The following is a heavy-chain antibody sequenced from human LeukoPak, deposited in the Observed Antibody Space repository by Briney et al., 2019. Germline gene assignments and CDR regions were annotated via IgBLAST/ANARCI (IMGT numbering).Heavy chain of an antibody. CDR2: ISAYNGNT. V-gene: IGHV1-18*01. CDR3: ARDWLHKAFDI. J-gene: IGHJ3*02. D-gene: IGHD5-24*01. Sequence: ASVKVSCKASGYTFTSYGISWVRQAPGQGLEWMGWISAYNGNTDYAQKFQGRVTMTRDTSISTVFMELSRLRSDDTAVYYCARDWLHKAFDIWGQGTMVTVSS. CDR1: GYTFTSYG.